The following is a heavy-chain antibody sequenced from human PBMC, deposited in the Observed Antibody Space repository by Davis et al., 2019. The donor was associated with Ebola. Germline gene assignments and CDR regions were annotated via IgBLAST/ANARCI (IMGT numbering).Heavy chain of an antibody. V-gene: IGHV1-69*06. CDR2: IIPIFGTA. Sequence: SVKVSCKASGGTFSNYAISWVRQAPGQGLEWMGGIIPIFGTANYAQKFQGRVTITADKSTSTAYMELSSLRSEDTAVYYCARDRGSGYHRVAYYGMDVWGQGTTVTVSS. CDR3: ARDRGSGYHRVAYYGMDV. D-gene: IGHD5-12*01. CDR1: GGTFSNYA. J-gene: IGHJ6*02.